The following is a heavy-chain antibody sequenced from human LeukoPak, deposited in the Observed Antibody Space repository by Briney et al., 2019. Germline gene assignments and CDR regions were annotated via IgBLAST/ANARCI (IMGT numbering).Heavy chain of an antibody. V-gene: IGHV4-34*01. J-gene: IGHJ5*02. Sequence: SETLSLTCAVYGGSFSGYYWSWIRQPPGKGLEWIGEINHSGSTNYNPSLKSRVTISVDTSKNQFSLKLSSVTAADTAVYYGARVVPAAMVGPGWVDPWGQGTLVTVSS. CDR2: INHSGST. CDR1: GGSFSGYY. D-gene: IGHD2-2*01. CDR3: ARVVPAAMVGPGWVDP.